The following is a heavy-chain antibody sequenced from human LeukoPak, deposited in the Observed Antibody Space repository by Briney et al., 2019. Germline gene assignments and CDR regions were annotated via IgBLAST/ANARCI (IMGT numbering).Heavy chain of an antibody. D-gene: IGHD1-1*01. CDR2: VNHEGGGI. CDR1: GFTFSESW. CDR3: ATYINWVAGDV. V-gene: IGHV3-7*01. J-gene: IGHJ6*02. Sequence: GGSLRLSCAASGFTFSESWMTWVRQVPGLGLEWVAHVNHEGGGIQYVDSVKGRFTISRDNAKGSVYLQMNSLRAEDTAIYHCATYINWVAGDVWGQGTTVIVSS.